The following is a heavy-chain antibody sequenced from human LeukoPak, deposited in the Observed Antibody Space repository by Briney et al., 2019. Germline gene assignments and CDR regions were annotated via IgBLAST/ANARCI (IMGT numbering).Heavy chain of an antibody. Sequence: ASVKVSCKASGYTFTGYYMHWVRQAPGQGLEWMGRINPNSGGTNYAQKFQGRVTVTRDTSISTAYMELSRLRSDDTAVYYCARSGIGYYYYYYMDVWGKGTTVTVSS. CDR3: ARSGIGYYYYYYMDV. D-gene: IGHD1-1*01. CDR2: INPNSGGT. J-gene: IGHJ6*03. V-gene: IGHV1-2*06. CDR1: GYTFTGYY.